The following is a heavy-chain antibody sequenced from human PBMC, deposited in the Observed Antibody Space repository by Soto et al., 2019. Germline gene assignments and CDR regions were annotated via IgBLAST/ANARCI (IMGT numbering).Heavy chain of an antibody. CDR1: GGSISSYY. J-gene: IGHJ3*02. Sequence: QVQLQESGPGLVKPSETLSLTCTVSGGSISSYYWSWIRQPPGKGLEWIGYIFYSGYTNYNPSLKSRVTISVDPSRNQFSLKLTSVTAADTAVYYCARYQVATDAFDIWGQGTLVTVSS. CDR3: ARYQVATDAFDI. V-gene: IGHV4-59*01. CDR2: IFYSGYT. D-gene: IGHD5-12*01.